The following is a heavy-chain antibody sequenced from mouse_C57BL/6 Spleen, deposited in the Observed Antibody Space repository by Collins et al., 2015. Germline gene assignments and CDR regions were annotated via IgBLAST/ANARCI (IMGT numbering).Heavy chain of an antibody. D-gene: IGHD2-1*01. CDR1: GYTFTSYW. Sequence: LQQPGSELVRPGASVKLSCKASGYTFTSYWMHWVKQRPGQGLEWIGNIYPGSGSTNYDEKFKSKATLTVDTSSSTAYMQLSSLTSEDSAVYYCTGGVTYAYWGQGTTLTVSS. J-gene: IGHJ2*01. CDR3: TGGVTYAY. CDR2: IYPGSGST. V-gene: IGHV1S22*01.